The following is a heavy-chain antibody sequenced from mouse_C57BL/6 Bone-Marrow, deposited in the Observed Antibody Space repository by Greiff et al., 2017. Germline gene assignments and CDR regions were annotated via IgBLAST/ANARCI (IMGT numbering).Heavy chain of an antibody. CDR3: TRCGALYYFDY. D-gene: IGHD1-3*01. CDR2: IDPETGGT. J-gene: IGHJ2*01. CDR1: GYTFTDYE. Sequence: VQLQQSGAELVRPGASVTLSCKASGYTFTDYEMHWVKQTPVHGLEWIGAIDPETGGTAYNQKFKGKAILTADKSSITAYMELRSLTSEYSAFYYCTRCGALYYFDYWGQGTTLTVSS. V-gene: IGHV1-15*01.